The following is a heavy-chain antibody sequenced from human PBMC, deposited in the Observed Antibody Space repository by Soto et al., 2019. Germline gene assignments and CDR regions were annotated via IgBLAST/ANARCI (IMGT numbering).Heavy chain of an antibody. Sequence: EVQLVESGGGLVQPGGSLRLSCAASGFTFSRFWMHWVRQAPGKGLVWVSRINTDGSSTTYADSVKGRFTISRDNAKNTVYLQVDRLRAEDTGVYYCTRDPGAYSSTWSFYFDSWGQGTLVTVSS. CDR3: TRDPGAYSSTWSFYFDS. D-gene: IGHD6-13*01. V-gene: IGHV3-74*01. CDR1: GFTFSRFW. J-gene: IGHJ4*02. CDR2: INTDGSST.